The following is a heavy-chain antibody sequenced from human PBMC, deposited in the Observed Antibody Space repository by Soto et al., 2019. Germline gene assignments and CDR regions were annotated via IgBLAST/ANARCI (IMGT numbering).Heavy chain of an antibody. CDR3: ATKGYCSSTSCPPPYYYYYMAV. V-gene: IGHV1-46*03. CDR1: GYTFTSYY. J-gene: IGHJ6*03. D-gene: IGHD2-2*01. CDR2: INPSGGSI. Sequence: ASVKVSCKASGYTFTSYYMHWVRQAPGQGLEWMGIINPSGGSISYAQKFQGRVTMTRDTSTSTVYMELSSLRSEDSAVYYCATKGYCSSTSCPPPYYYYYMAVWGKGTTVTVSS.